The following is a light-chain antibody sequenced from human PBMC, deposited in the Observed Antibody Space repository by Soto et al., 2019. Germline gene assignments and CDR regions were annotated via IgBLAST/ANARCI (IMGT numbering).Light chain of an antibody. V-gene: IGKV3-20*01. J-gene: IGKJ1*01. Sequence: EIVLTQSPGTLSLSPGERATLSCRASQSVSSSYLAWYQQKPGQAPRLLIYGASSRATGIPDRFSGSGSGTVFTLTISRLEPEDFAVYYCLQYGSSPKTFGQGAKVEIK. CDR3: LQYGSSPKT. CDR1: QSVSSSY. CDR2: GAS.